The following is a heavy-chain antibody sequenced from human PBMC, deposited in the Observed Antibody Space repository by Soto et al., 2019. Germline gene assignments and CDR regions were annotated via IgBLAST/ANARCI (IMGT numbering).Heavy chain of an antibody. J-gene: IGHJ6*02. V-gene: IGHV4-4*02. CDR2: IYHSGST. CDR1: GGSIGSSNW. Sequence: QVQLRESGPGLVKPSGTLSLTCAVSGGSIGSSNWWSWVRQPPGKGLEWIGEIYHSGSTNYNPSLNSRVTISVDKSKNQVSLKLSSVTAADTAVYYCARDSGDFWSGGGYYYYYGMDVWGQGTTVTVSS. CDR3: ARDSGDFWSGGGYYYYYGMDV. D-gene: IGHD3-3*01.